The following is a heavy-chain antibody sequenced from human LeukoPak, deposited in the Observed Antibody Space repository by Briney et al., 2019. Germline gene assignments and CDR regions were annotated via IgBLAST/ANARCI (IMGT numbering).Heavy chain of an antibody. D-gene: IGHD6-13*01. CDR3: ATNAYSTGWYYFDY. V-gene: IGHV3-53*01. CDR2: IYRGGTT. J-gene: IGHJ4*02. CDR1: AFTVSSNY. Sequence: GGSLRLSCAASAFTVSSNYMSLVRQAPGKGLEWVSVIYRGGTTYYADSVKGRFTISRDNSDSTNTLYLQMSSLRAEDTAVYYCATNAYSTGWYYFDYWGQGTLVTVSS.